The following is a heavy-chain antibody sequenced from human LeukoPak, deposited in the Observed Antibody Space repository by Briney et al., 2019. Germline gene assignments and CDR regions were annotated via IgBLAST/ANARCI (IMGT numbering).Heavy chain of an antibody. D-gene: IGHD5-18*01. Sequence: GSLRLSCAASGFTFSSYWMSWVRQAPGKGLEWVANIKQDGSEKYYVDSVKGRFTISRDNAKNSLYLQMNSLRAEDTAVYYCASGQLWSGTYYFDYWGQGTLVTVSS. CDR2: IKQDGSEK. V-gene: IGHV3-7*01. CDR3: ASGQLWSGTYYFDY. CDR1: GFTFSSYW. J-gene: IGHJ4*02.